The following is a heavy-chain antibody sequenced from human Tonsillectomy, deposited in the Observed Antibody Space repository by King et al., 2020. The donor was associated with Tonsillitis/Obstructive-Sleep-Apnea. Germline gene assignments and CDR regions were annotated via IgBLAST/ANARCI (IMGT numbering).Heavy chain of an antibody. D-gene: IGHD3-3*01. V-gene: IGHV3-33*01. Sequence: VQLVESGGGVVQPGRSLRLSCAASGFTFSNYGMHWVRQAPGKGLEWVAIIWYDGSNKYYADSVKGRFTISRDNSKNTLYLQMNSLRAEDTAVYYCAGEAGYYDFWSGHFGGDYWGQGTLVTVSS. CDR3: AGEAGYYDFWSGHFGGDY. CDR2: IWYDGSNK. CDR1: GFTFSNYG. J-gene: IGHJ4*02.